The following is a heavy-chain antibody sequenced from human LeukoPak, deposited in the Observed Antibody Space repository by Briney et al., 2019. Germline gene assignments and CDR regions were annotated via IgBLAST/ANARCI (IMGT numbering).Heavy chain of an antibody. Sequence: PGGSLRLSCAASGFTFSSYAMSWVRQAPGKGLEWVSAISGSGGSTYHADSVKGRFTISRDNSKNTLYLQMNSLRAEDTAVYYCAKVRRIAAAGPLDYWGQGTLVTVSS. V-gene: IGHV3-23*01. CDR3: AKVRRIAAAGPLDY. D-gene: IGHD6-13*01. J-gene: IGHJ4*02. CDR1: GFTFSSYA. CDR2: ISGSGGST.